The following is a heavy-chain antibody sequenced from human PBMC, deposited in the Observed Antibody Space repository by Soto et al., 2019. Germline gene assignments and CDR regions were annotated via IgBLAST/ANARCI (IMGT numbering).Heavy chain of an antibody. V-gene: IGHV1-46*01. D-gene: IGHD3-22*01. CDR2: INPSGGST. CDR3: ARVCYYYGSSGLRDYIHH. Sequence: ASVKVSCKASGYTFTSYSIHWMRQAPGQGLEWMGIINPSGGSTNFAQRFQGRVTMTTDTSTSTVYMELSSLRSHDTAVYYCARVCYYYGSSGLRDYIHHWGQGTLVTVSS. J-gene: IGHJ1*01. CDR1: GYTFTSYS.